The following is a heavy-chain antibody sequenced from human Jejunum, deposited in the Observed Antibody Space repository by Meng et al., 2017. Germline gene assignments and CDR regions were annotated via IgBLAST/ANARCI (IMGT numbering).Heavy chain of an antibody. CDR3: AKTHWLDY. D-gene: IGHD1-1*01. V-gene: IGHV3-23*04. J-gene: IGHJ4*02. CDR1: GFTFSSYA. Sequence: GRLVGFGGGVVPPGGSLRLSCAASGFTFSSYAMSWVRQAPGKGLEWVSTISPGGGTTYYADSVKGRFTISRDNSMNTLSLQMNSLSADDTAVYYCAKTHWLDYWGQGTLVTVSS. CDR2: ISPGGGTT.